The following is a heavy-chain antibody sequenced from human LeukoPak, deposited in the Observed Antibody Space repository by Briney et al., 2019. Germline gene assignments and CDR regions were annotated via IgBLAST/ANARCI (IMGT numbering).Heavy chain of an antibody. D-gene: IGHD3-10*01. V-gene: IGHV4-39*07. CDR2: IYYSGST. CDR1: GGSISSSSYY. CDR3: ARDGVSSAYFDY. Sequence: SETLSLTCTVSGGSISSSSYYWGWIRQPPGKGLEWIGSIYYSGSTYYNPSLKSRVTISVDTSKNQFSLKLSSVTAADTAVYYCARDGVSSAYFDYWGQGTLVTVSS. J-gene: IGHJ4*02.